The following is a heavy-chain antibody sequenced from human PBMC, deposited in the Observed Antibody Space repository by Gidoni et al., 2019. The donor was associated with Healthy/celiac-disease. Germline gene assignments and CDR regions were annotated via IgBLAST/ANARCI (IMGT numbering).Heavy chain of an antibody. CDR3: ARLHYDILTGYPYNWFDP. CDR2: IYWDDDK. J-gene: IGHJ5*02. D-gene: IGHD3-9*01. Sequence: QITLKESGPTLVKPTQTLTLTCTFSGFSLSTSGVGVGWIRQPPGKALEWLALIYWDDDKRYSPSLKSRLTITKDTSKNQVVLTMTNMDPVDTATYYCARLHYDILTGYPYNWFDPWGQGTLVTVSS. CDR1: GFSLSTSGVG. V-gene: IGHV2-5*02.